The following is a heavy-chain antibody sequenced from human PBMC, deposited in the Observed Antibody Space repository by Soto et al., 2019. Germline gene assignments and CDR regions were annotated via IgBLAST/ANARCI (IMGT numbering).Heavy chain of an antibody. CDR2: ISGTGGST. V-gene: IGHV3-23*01. CDR3: AKEWGQWLGFDY. Sequence: EVQLLESGGGLVQPGGSLRLSCAASGFTFTNYAMSWVRQAPGKGLEWVSTISGTGGSTFYADSVKGRFTISRDNSKSTLYLQMNSLRAEDTAVYYCAKEWGQWLGFDYWGQGTLVTVSS. J-gene: IGHJ4*02. CDR1: GFTFTNYA. D-gene: IGHD6-19*01.